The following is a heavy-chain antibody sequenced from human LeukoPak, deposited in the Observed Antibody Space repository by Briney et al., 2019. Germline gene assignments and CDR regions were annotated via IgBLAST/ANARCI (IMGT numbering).Heavy chain of an antibody. CDR2: INPSGTST. Sequence: GASVKVSCKASGYMFTTSFMHWVRQAPGQGLERMGVINPSGTSTDYAQKFQGRVTMTRDTSTNTVYMELSSLRSEDTAVYYCASPHGASYYYFDYWGQGTLVTVSS. J-gene: IGHJ4*02. D-gene: IGHD4/OR15-4a*01. CDR3: ASPHGASYYYFDY. V-gene: IGHV1-46*01. CDR1: GYMFTTSF.